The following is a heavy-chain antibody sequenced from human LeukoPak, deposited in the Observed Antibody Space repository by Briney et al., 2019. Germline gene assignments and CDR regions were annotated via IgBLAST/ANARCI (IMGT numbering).Heavy chain of an antibody. V-gene: IGHV3-48*03. CDR3: ARPLTIAAAGNYYYYYGMDV. CDR2: ISSSGSTI. Sequence: GGSLRLPCAASGFTFSSYEMNWVRQAPGKGLEWVSYISSSGSTIYYADSVKGRFTISRDNAKNSLYLQMNSLRAEDTAVYYCARPLTIAAAGNYYYYYGMDVWGKGTTVTVSS. D-gene: IGHD6-13*01. J-gene: IGHJ6*04. CDR1: GFTFSSYE.